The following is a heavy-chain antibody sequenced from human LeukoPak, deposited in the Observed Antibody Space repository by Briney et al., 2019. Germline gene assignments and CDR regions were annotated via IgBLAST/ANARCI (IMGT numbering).Heavy chain of an antibody. J-gene: IGHJ4*02. CDR3: ARHYCGGDCYRLDY. CDR2: INHSGST. V-gene: IGHV4-38-2*02. Sequence: PSETLSLTCTVSGYSISSGYYWGWIRQPPGKGLEWIGEINHSGSTNYNPSLKSRVTISVDTSKNQFSLRLTSVTAADTAVYYCARHYCGGDCYRLDYWGQGTLVTVSS. D-gene: IGHD2-21*02. CDR1: GYSISSGYY.